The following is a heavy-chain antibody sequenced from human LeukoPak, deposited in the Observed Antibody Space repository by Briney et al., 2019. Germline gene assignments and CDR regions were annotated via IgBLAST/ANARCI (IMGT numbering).Heavy chain of an antibody. Sequence: GGSLRLSCAASGFTFSSYWMYWVRQAPGKGLVWVSRINSDGSRTSYADSVKGRFTISRGNAKNTLYLQMNSLRAEDTAVYYCARGGDYSWEAVPWWGQGTLVTVSS. D-gene: IGHD4-17*01. J-gene: IGHJ4*02. V-gene: IGHV3-74*01. CDR1: GFTFSSYW. CDR2: INSDGSRT. CDR3: ARGGDYSWEAVPW.